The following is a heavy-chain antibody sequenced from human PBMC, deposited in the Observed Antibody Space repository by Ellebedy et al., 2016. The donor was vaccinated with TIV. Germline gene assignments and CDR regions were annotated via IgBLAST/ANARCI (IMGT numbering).Heavy chain of an antibody. CDR2: ISYSGRT. Sequence: SETLSLTXTVSGVSISSGSYFWDWICQPPGLGLEWLGNISYSGRTSYNPSLKSRLTMSVDTSKNQFSLKLTSVTTADTAVYFCASRSSAWVPLDYWGRGTLVTVSS. CDR1: GVSISSGSYF. V-gene: IGHV4-39*01. D-gene: IGHD3-10*01. CDR3: ASRSSAWVPLDY. J-gene: IGHJ4*02.